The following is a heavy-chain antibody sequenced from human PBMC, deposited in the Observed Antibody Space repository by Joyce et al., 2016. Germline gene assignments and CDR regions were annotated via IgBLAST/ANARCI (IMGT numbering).Heavy chain of an antibody. CDR2: ISGSGGST. CDR3: AKAPGYGDYPYYCDY. D-gene: IGHD4-17*01. V-gene: IGHV3-23*01. CDR1: GFTFSSYA. J-gene: IGHJ4*02. Sequence: EVQLLESGGGLVQPGGSLRLSCAASGFTFSSYAMSWVRQAPGKGLGWVSLISGSGGSTYYGDSVKGRFTISRDNSKNTLYLQMNSLRAEDTAVYYCAKAPGYGDYPYYCDYWGQGIVVTVSS.